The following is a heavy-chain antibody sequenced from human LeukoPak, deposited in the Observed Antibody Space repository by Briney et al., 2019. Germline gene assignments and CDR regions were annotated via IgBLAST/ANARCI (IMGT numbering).Heavy chain of an antibody. Sequence: GGSLRFSCAASGFTFSDYGMHWVRQAPGKGLEWAAAISYDGSDKYYADSVKGRFTISRYDSKKTLYLQMNSLRAEDTAVYYCAKDRVVFNRNYAYYFDYWGQGTLVTVSS. D-gene: IGHD1-7*01. CDR2: ISYDGSDK. V-gene: IGHV3-30*18. CDR3: AKDRVVFNRNYAYYFDY. J-gene: IGHJ4*02. CDR1: GFTFSDYG.